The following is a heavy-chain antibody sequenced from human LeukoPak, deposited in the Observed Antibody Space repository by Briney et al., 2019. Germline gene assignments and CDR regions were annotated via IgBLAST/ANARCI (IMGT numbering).Heavy chain of an antibody. D-gene: IGHD6-13*01. CDR2: ISDGGGGT. J-gene: IGHJ4*02. CDR3: AKDAAGPEY. Sequence: GGSLRLSCAASGFTFGGYAISWVRQAPGKGLEWVSGISDGGGGTYYAESVKGRFTISRDNSKNTLYLQMNSLRAEDTAVYYCAKDAAGPEYWGQGTLVTVSS. CDR1: GFTFGGYA. V-gene: IGHV3-23*01.